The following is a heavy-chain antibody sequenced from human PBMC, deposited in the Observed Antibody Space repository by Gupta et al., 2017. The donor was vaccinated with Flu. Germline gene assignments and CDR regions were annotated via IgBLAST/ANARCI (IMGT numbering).Heavy chain of an antibody. D-gene: IGHD1-1*01. V-gene: IGHV4-39*01. Sequence: WGWIRRPPGKGLEWIGSIYYSGSTFDNPSLKRRVTISVDTSKNQFSLQLGSVTAADTAVYYCGRLEGTYFDSWGQGTLVTVSS. CDR2: IYYSGST. CDR3: GRLEGTYFDS. J-gene: IGHJ4*02.